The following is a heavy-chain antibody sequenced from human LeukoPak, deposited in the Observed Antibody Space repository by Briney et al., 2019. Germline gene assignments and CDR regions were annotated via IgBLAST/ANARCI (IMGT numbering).Heavy chain of an antibody. CDR3: ARDHRSSGWYGGLDY. CDR2: IYYSGST. Sequence: SETLSLTCTVSGGSISSSSYYWGWIRQPPGKGLEWIGSIYYSGSTYYNPSLKSRVTMSVDTSKNQFSLKLSSVTAADTAVYYCARDHRSSGWYGGLDYWGQGTLVTVSS. D-gene: IGHD6-19*01. CDR1: GGSISSSSYY. J-gene: IGHJ4*02. V-gene: IGHV4-39*07.